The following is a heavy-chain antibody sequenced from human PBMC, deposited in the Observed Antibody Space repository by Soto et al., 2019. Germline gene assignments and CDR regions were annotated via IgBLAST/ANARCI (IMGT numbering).Heavy chain of an antibody. CDR1: VGSISSGGYY. J-gene: IGHJ4*02. CDR3: AMKDFWRGYYKGYYFDY. CDR2: IYYTGST. Sequence: QVQLQESGPGLVKPSQTLSLTCTVSVGSISSGGYYWSWIRQLPGRGLEWIGCIYYTGSTYYNPSLKSRVTISLDTSQNQFSLKLSSVTAADAAVYYCAMKDFWRGYYKGYYFDYWGQGTLVTVSS. V-gene: IGHV4-31*03. D-gene: IGHD3-3*01.